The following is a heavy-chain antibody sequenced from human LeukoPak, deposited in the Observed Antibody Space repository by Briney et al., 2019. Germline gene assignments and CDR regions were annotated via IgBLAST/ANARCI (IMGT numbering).Heavy chain of an antibody. Sequence: SQTLSLTCTVSGGSIRSGDSYWSWIRQPPGKGLEWIGYIYYSGSTYYNPSLKSRVTISVDTSKNQFSLKLSSVTAADTAVYYCARDGPNRTYYDFWSGPGWFDPWGQGTLVTVSS. J-gene: IGHJ5*02. CDR3: ARDGPNRTYYDFWSGPGWFDP. CDR1: GGSIRSGDSY. CDR2: IYYSGST. D-gene: IGHD3-3*01. V-gene: IGHV4-30-4*08.